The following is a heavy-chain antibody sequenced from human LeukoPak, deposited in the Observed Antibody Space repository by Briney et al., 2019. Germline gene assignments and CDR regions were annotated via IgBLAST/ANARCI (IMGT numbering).Heavy chain of an antibody. D-gene: IGHD3-10*01. Sequence: SETLSLTCTVSGGSISSYYWSWIRQSPGKGLECIGYIHYTGSTNYNPSLKSRVTISVETSKNQFSLKLKSVTAADTAVYYCARGGYYGSGNDFRFDPWGQGTLVTVSP. V-gene: IGHV4-59*01. CDR3: ARGGYYGSGNDFRFDP. CDR1: GGSISSYY. J-gene: IGHJ5*02. CDR2: IHYTGST.